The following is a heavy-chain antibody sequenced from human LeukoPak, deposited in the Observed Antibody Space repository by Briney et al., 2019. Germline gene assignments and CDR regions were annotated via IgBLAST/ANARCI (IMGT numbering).Heavy chain of an antibody. CDR3: AKSNGYGLVDI. J-gene: IGHJ3*02. Sequence: SETLSLTCTVSGYSISSGYYWGWIRQPPGQGLEWIGSIYHSGSTYYSPSLKSRVTISLDTSRNQFSLKLTSVTAADTAVYYCAKSNGYGLVDIWGQGTMVTVSS. D-gene: IGHD3-10*01. V-gene: IGHV4-38-2*02. CDR1: GYSISSGYY. CDR2: IYHSGST.